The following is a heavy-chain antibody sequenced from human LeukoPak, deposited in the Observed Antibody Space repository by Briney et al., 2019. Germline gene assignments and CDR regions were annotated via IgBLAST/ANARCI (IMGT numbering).Heavy chain of an antibody. J-gene: IGHJ4*02. CDR3: ATSETPTTGFDY. Sequence: GGSLRLSCAASGFTFSSYAMSWVRQAPGKGLEWVSAISGSGGTTYYADSVKGRFTISRDNSKNMLYLQMNSLKPEDTAVYYCATSETPTTGFDYWGQGTLVTVSS. CDR2: ISGSGGTT. V-gene: IGHV3-23*01. D-gene: IGHD1-1*01. CDR1: GFTFSSYA.